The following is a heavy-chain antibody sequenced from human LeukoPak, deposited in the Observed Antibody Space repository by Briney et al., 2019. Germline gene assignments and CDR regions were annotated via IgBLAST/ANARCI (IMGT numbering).Heavy chain of an antibody. CDR3: ASELTYYDFWSGYYRWLDP. D-gene: IGHD3-3*01. CDR1: GYSISSGYY. CDR2: IYHSGST. Sequence: SETLSLTCTVSGYSISSGYYWGWIRQPPGKGLEWIGSIYHSGSTYYNPSLKSRVTISVDTSKNQFSLKLSSVTAADTAVYYCASELTYYDFWSGYYRWLDPWGQGTLVTVSS. V-gene: IGHV4-38-2*02. J-gene: IGHJ5*02.